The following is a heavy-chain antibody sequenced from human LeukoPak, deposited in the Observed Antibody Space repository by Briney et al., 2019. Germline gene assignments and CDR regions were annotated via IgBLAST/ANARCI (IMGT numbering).Heavy chain of an antibody. V-gene: IGHV3-7*01. D-gene: IGHD1-26*01. Sequence: GGSLRLSCAASGFTFRSIWMNWVRQVPGKGLEWVGNINPDGSEKYYVDSVEGRFTISRDNSKNSMYLQMNSLRGEDTAVYYCARPGIAGGAFDIWGQGTVVIVSS. CDR2: INPDGSEK. J-gene: IGHJ3*02. CDR1: GFTFRSIW. CDR3: ARPGIAGGAFDI.